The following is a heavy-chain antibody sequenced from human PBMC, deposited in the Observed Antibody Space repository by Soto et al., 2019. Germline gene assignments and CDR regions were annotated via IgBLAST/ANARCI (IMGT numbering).Heavy chain of an antibody. Sequence: QVQLQESGPGLVKPSETLSLTCTVSGDSVSSGSYYWTWIRQPPGKGLEWIGYLYYTGTTNYNPSLPSRVTMSLDTSSNQFSLRLSSVTAADTAVYFCARTCCSTTSCQAHGMDVWGQGTSVTVSS. CDR3: ARTCCSTTSCQAHGMDV. J-gene: IGHJ6*02. D-gene: IGHD2-2*01. V-gene: IGHV4-61*01. CDR2: LYYTGTT. CDR1: GDSVSSGSYY.